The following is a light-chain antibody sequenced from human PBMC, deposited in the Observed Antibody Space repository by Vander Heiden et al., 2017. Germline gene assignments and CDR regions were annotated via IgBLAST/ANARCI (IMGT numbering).Light chain of an antibody. CDR1: QSLLHSNGYNY. Sequence: DIVMTQSPLSLPVTPGEPASISCRSSQSLLHSNGYNYLDWYLQKPGQSPQLLIYLGSNRASGVPDRFSGSGSGTDFTLKISRVEAEDVGVYYCRQALQTTWTFGQEIKVGI. V-gene: IGKV2-28*01. CDR2: LGS. CDR3: RQALQTTWT. J-gene: IGKJ1*01.